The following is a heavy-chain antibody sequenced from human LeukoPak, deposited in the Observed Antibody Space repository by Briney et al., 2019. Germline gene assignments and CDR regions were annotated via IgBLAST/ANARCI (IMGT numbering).Heavy chain of an antibody. CDR3: AKMYTGVPTFFGY. D-gene: IGHD3-3*01. V-gene: IGHV3-23*01. J-gene: IGHJ1*01. Sequence: GGSLRLSCAASGDPFSASWMHWVRQAPGKGLEWVAGFSGSGGGTFYADSVKGRFTISRDDSKSTLHLEMHSLRGDDTAVYYCAKMYTGVPTFFGYWGQGTQVTVAS. CDR2: FSGSGGGT. CDR1: GDPFSASW.